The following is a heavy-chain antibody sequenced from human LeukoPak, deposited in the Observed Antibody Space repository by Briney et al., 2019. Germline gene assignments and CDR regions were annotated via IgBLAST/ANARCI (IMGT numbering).Heavy chain of an antibody. D-gene: IGHD2-15*01. J-gene: IGHJ4*02. CDR3: ARGHCSGASCYSRNFDY. CDR1: GFTITTYS. V-gene: IGHV3-48*02. Sequence: GGSLRLSCAASGFTITTYSMNRVRQAPGKGLEWVSYISSGSGTIYYADSVKGRFTISRDNAKNSLYLEMNSLRDEDTAVYYCARGHCSGASCYSRNFDYWGQGTLVTVSS. CDR2: ISSGSGTI.